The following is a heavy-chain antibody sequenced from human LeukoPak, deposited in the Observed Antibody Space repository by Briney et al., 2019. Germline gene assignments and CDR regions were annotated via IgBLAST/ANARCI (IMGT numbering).Heavy chain of an antibody. J-gene: IGHJ6*02. CDR2: IYRSGTT. D-gene: IGHD4-17*01. V-gene: IGHV4-59*01. CDR3: AREDPQTTVPEGMDV. Sequence: SETLSLTYTVSGGSISRYYWNWIRQSPGKGLEWIGYIYRSGTTNYNPSLKSRLTISVDTSKNQFSLKLSSVTAADTAVYYCAREDPQTTVPEGMDVWGQGTTVTVSS. CDR1: GGSISRYY.